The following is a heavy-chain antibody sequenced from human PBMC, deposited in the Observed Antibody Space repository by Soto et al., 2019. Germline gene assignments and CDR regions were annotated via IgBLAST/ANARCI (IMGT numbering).Heavy chain of an antibody. CDR3: ARLSTYYYYAMDV. CDR2: ISYSGST. V-gene: IGHV4-59*08. Sequence: QVQLQESGPGLVKPSETLSLTCTVSGGSISNYYWTWIRQPPGKGLECIGYISYSGSTNYNSSLKSRVIISVDTSKNQFSLKLSSVTAADTAVYYCARLSTYYYYAMDVWGQGTTVTVSS. CDR1: GGSISNYY. J-gene: IGHJ6*02.